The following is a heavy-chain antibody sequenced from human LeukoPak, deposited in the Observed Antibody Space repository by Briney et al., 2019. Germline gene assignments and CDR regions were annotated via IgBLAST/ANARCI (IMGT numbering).Heavy chain of an antibody. V-gene: IGHV3-23*01. CDR3: AKAPGYSSSWYLDY. Sequence: HPGGSLRLSCAASGFTFSSYAMSWVRQAPGKGLEWVSAISGSGGSTYYADSVKGRFTISRYNSKNTLYLQMNSLRAEDTAVYYCAKAPGYSSSWYLDYWGQGTLVTVSS. CDR1: GFTFSSYA. D-gene: IGHD6-13*01. J-gene: IGHJ4*02. CDR2: ISGSGGST.